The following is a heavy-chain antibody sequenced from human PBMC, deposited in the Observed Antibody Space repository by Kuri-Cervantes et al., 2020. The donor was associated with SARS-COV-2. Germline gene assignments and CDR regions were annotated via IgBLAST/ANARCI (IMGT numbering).Heavy chain of an antibody. J-gene: IGHJ4*02. V-gene: IGHV1-69*04. CDR1: GGTFSSYT. CDR3: ARDRVLDSGSYNDY. CDR2: IIPILGIA. D-gene: IGHD1-26*01. Sequence: SVKVSCKASGGTFSSYTISWVRQAPGQGLEWMGRIIPILGIANYAQKFQGRVTITADKSTSTAYMELSSLRSEDTAVYYCARDRVLDSGSYNDYWGQGTLVTVSS.